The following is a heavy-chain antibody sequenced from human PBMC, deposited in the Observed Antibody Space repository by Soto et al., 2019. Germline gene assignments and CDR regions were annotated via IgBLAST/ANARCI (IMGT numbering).Heavy chain of an antibody. Sequence: PGGSLTLSCAASVFTFSYYTITWVRQAPGKGLEWVSSISTSGDYIYYADSVRGRFSISRDDAKSSLYLQMNSLRAEDTAAYYCARDAAPWKQLFYFYYGMDVWGQGTTVTVSS. D-gene: IGHD6-13*01. V-gene: IGHV3-21*01. CDR2: ISTSGDYI. CDR3: ARDAAPWKQLFYFYYGMDV. CDR1: VFTFSYYT. J-gene: IGHJ6*02.